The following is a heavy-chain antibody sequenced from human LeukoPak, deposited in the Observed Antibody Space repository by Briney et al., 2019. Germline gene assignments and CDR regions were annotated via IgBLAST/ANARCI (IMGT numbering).Heavy chain of an antibody. D-gene: IGHD2-15*01. Sequence: GGSLRLSCAASGFTFSSYGMHWVRQAPGKGLEWVAVICYDGSNKYYADSVKGRFTISRDNSKNTLYLQMNSLRAEDTAVYYCASSAWVCSGGSCSLDYWGKGTLVTVSS. J-gene: IGHJ4*02. V-gene: IGHV3-33*01. CDR1: GFTFSSYG. CDR3: ASSAWVCSGGSCSLDY. CDR2: ICYDGSNK.